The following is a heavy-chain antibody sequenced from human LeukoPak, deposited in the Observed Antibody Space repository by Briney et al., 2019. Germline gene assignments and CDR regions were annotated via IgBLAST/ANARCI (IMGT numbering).Heavy chain of an antibody. Sequence: QSGGSLRLSCVASGFNFNDKAMHWVRQAPGKGLEWVSSISWNSDFIDYADSVKGRFTVSRDNAKTSLYLQMNSLRAEDTAVYYCAKRIGYDFWSGYSPNWFDPWGQGTLVTVSS. CDR1: GFNFNDKA. J-gene: IGHJ5*02. D-gene: IGHD3-3*01. CDR2: ISWNSDFI. CDR3: AKRIGYDFWSGYSPNWFDP. V-gene: IGHV3-9*01.